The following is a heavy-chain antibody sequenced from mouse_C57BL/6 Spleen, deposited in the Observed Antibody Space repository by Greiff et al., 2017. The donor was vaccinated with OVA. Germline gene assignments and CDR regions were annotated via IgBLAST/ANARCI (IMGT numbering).Heavy chain of an antibody. D-gene: IGHD2-1*01. CDR2: IRLKTDNYAT. V-gene: IGHV6-3*01. CDR1: GFTFSNYW. Sequence: EVQGVESGGGLVQPGGSMKLSCVASGFTFSNYWMNWVRQSPEKGLEWVAQIRLKTDNYATHYAGSVKGRFTISRDDSKSSVYLQMNNLRAEDTGIYYCTGRIYYGNYVDYWGQGTTLTVSS. J-gene: IGHJ2*01. CDR3: TGRIYYGNYVDY.